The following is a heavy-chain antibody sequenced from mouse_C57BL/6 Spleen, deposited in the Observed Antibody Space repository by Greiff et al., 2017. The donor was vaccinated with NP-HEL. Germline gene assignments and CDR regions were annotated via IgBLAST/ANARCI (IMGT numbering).Heavy chain of an antibody. D-gene: IGHD2-5*01. CDR2: INPNNGGT. V-gene: IGHV1-26*01. J-gene: IGHJ4*01. CDR3: ARRYYSNYNYAVDY. Sequence: EVQLQQSGAELARPGASVKISCKASGYTFTDYYMNWVKQSHGKSLEWIGDINPNNGGTSYNQKFKGKATLTVDKSSSTAYMELRSLTSEDSAVYYCARRYYSNYNYAVDYWGQGTSVTVSS. CDR1: GYTFTDYY.